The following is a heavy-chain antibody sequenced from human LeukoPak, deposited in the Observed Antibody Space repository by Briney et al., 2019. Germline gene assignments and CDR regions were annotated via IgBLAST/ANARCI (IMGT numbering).Heavy chain of an antibody. J-gene: IGHJ4*02. CDR2: ISGRGDST. CDR1: GFTFSSYA. CDR3: ATAHSGSYYFPFDY. D-gene: IGHD1-26*01. Sequence: GESLRLSCAASGFTFSSYAMSWVRQAPGKGLEWVSAISGRGDSTYYADSVKGRFTISRDNSKNTLYLQMNSLRAEDTAVYYCATAHSGSYYFPFDYWGQGTLVTVSS. V-gene: IGHV3-23*01.